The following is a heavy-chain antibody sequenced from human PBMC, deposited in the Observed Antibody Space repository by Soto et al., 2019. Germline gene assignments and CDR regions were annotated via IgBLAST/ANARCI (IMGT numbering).Heavy chain of an antibody. J-gene: IGHJ4*02. CDR2: ISAYNGNT. CDR1: GYTFTSYG. CDR3: ARDRRVRRWLQSLSPEFDY. V-gene: IGHV1-18*01. Sequence: VASVKVSCKASGYTFTSYGISWVRQAPGQGLEWMGWISAYNGNTNYAQKLQGRVTMTTDTSTSTAYMELRSLRSDDTAVYYCARDRRVRRWLQSLSPEFDYWGQGTLVTVSS. D-gene: IGHD5-12*01.